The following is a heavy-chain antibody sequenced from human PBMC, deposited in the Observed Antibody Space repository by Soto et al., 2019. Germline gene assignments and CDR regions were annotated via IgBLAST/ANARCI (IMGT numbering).Heavy chain of an antibody. J-gene: IGHJ5*02. D-gene: IGHD3-22*01. CDR3: ARDPLTYYYDSSGYCGFDP. CDR2: IIPIFGTA. V-gene: IGHV1-69*12. CDR1: GGTFSSYA. Sequence: QVQLVQSGAEVKKPGSSVKVSCKASGGTFSSYAISWVRQAPGQGLEWMGGIIPIFGTANYAQKFQGRVTITADESTSTAYMELSSLRSEDTAVYYCARDPLTYYYDSSGYCGFDPWGQGTLVTVSS.